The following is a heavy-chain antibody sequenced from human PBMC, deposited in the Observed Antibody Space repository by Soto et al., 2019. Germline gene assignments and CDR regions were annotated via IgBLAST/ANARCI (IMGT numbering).Heavy chain of an antibody. V-gene: IGHV4-59*08. CDR3: ARHNDSSGWYWAFDI. Sequence: ASETLSLTCTVSGGSISSYYWSWIRQPPGKGLEWIGYIYYTGSTNYNPSLKSRVTISVDTSKNQFSLKLSSVTAADTAVYYCARHNDSSGWYWAFDIWRQATMVTVSS. D-gene: IGHD6-19*01. CDR1: GGSISSYY. J-gene: IGHJ3*02. CDR2: IYYTGST.